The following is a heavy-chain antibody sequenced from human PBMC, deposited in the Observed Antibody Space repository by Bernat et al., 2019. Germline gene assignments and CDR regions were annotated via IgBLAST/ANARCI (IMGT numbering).Heavy chain of an antibody. CDR1: GFTFSDYY. Sequence: QVQLVESGGGLVKPGGSLRLSCVASGFTFSDYYMSWIRQAPGKGLEWVSYISSSSYTNYADSVKGRFTISRDNAKNSLYLQMNSLRAEDTAVYYCARDDGGYCSSTICYPRNWFDPWGQGTLVTVSS. D-gene: IGHD2-2*01. J-gene: IGHJ5*02. V-gene: IGHV3-11*05. CDR2: ISSSSYT. CDR3: ARDDGGYCSSTICYPRNWFDP.